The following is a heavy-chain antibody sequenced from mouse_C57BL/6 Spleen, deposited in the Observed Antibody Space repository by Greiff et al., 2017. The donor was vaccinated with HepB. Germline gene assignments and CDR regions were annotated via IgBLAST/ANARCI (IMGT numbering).Heavy chain of an antibody. CDR3: ARGITRAMDY. V-gene: IGHV1-52*01. Sequence: QVQLQQPGAELVRPGSSVKLSCKASGCTFTSYWMHWVKQRPIQGLEWIGNIDPSDSETHYNQKFKDKATLTVDKSSSTAYMQLSSLTSEDSAVYYCARGITRAMDYWGQGTSVTVSS. CDR2: IDPSDSET. J-gene: IGHJ4*01. CDR1: GCTFTSYW. D-gene: IGHD2-4*01.